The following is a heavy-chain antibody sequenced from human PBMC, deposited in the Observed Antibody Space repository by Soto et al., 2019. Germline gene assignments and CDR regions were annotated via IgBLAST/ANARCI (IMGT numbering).Heavy chain of an antibody. CDR2: INDSGST. J-gene: IGHJ4*02. Sequence: QVQLQESGPGLVKPSETLSLTCTVSGGSVSSGSHYWSWIRQPPGEGLEWIGYINDSGSTNSNPSLNSRVTMSLDTSKNQLSLKLSSVTAADTAVYYCARDCSAYSCFTRFDYWGQGTLVNVSP. CDR3: ARDCSAYSCFTRFDY. V-gene: IGHV4-61*01. D-gene: IGHD3-16*01. CDR1: GGSVSSGSHY.